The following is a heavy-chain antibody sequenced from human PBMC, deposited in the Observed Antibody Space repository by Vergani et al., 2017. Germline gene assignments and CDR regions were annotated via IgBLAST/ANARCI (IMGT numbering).Heavy chain of an antibody. J-gene: IGHJ3*01. V-gene: IGHV4-34*01. CDR3: VRRDFWVGPRTFDA. Sequence: QVQLQQWGAGLLKPSETLSLTCAVSGAAFNSYYWAWIRQSPGRGLEWIGEIDDKGKSSRNPTLKSRVTISVDEPKRQSSLKVTSVTAADSAMYYCVRRDFWVGPRTFDAWGAGTPVIVSS. D-gene: IGHD3-3*01. CDR2: IDDKGKS. CDR1: GAAFNSYY.